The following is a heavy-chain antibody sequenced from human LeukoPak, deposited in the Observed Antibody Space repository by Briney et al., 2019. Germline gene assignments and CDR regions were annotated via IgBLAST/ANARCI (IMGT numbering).Heavy chain of an antibody. J-gene: IGHJ6*03. CDR1: GYTFTGYY. Sequence: ASVKVSCKASGYTFTGYYMHWVRQAPGQGLEWMGWINPNSGGTNYAQKFQGRVTMTRDTSISTAYMELSRLRSDDTAVYYCARHSYYYYYMDVWGKGTTVTVSS. CDR3: ARHSYYYYYMDV. V-gene: IGHV1-2*02. CDR2: INPNSGGT.